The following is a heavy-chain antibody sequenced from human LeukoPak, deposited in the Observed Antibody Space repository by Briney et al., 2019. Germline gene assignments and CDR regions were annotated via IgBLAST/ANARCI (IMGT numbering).Heavy chain of an antibody. CDR2: ISSSYT. V-gene: IGHV3-11*05. CDR1: GFTFSDYY. J-gene: IGHJ6*02. D-gene: IGHD1-1*01. CDR3: ARGYNYGPPNGMDV. Sequence: GGSLRLSCAASGFTFSDYYMSWIRQAPGKGLEWVSYISSSYTNYADSVKGRFTISRDNAKNSLSLQMNSLRAEDTAVYYCARGYNYGPPNGMDVWGQGTTVTVSS.